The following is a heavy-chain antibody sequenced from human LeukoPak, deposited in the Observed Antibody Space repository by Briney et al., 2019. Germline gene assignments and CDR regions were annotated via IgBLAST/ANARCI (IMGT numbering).Heavy chain of an antibody. Sequence: GGSLRLSCAASGFSVSNNYMSWVRQAPGKGLEWVSVIYSGGNSYYADSVKGRFTISRDNAKNSLYLQMNSLRAEDTAVYYCARSLGGYYYYYYGMDVWGQGTTVTVSS. CDR3: ARSLGGYYYYYYGMDV. J-gene: IGHJ6*02. V-gene: IGHV3-53*01. D-gene: IGHD3-16*01. CDR1: GFSVSNNY. CDR2: IYSGGNS.